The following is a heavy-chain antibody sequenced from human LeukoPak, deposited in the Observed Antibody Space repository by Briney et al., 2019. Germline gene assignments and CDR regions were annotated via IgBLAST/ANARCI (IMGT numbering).Heavy chain of an antibody. CDR1: GFPFISYW. V-gene: IGHV3-7*01. D-gene: IGHD2-2*01. J-gene: IGHJ5*02. CDR3: AGEVHALICTTSCSGFDP. Sequence: GPLRLSCPAPGFPFISYWMSWVRQAPGKGREWVANIKQDGRDEYYVSSVEGRFPSARDKAKNSLYLQMNSLRAEDTAVYYCAGEVHALICTTSCSGFDPWGQGTLVTVSS. CDR2: IKQDGRDE.